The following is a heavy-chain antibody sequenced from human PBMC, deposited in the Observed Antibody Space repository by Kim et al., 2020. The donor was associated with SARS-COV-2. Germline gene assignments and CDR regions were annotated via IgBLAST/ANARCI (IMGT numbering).Heavy chain of an antibody. CDR1: GGTFSSYA. Sequence: SVKVSCKASGGTFSSYAISWVRQAPGQGLEWMGGIIPIFGTANYAQKFQGRVTITADESTSTAYMELSSLRSEDTAVYYCARVPLQGLIAARPPPYYYYGMDVWGQGTTVTVSS. CDR2: IIPIFGTA. J-gene: IGHJ6*02. V-gene: IGHV1-69*13. CDR3: ARVPLQGLIAARPPPYYYYGMDV. D-gene: IGHD6-6*01.